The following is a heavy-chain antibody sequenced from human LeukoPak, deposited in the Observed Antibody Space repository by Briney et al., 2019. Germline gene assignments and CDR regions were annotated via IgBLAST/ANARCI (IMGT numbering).Heavy chain of an antibody. V-gene: IGHV3-23*01. CDR2: ISGSGGST. D-gene: IGHD3-10*01. Sequence: GGSLRLSCAASGFTFSSYGMSWVRQAPGKGLEWVSAISGSGGSTYYADSVKGRFTISRDNSKNTLYLQMNSLRAEDTAVYYCAKGPLWFGELSFDYWGQGTLVTVSS. CDR1: GFTFSSYG. J-gene: IGHJ4*02. CDR3: AKGPLWFGELSFDY.